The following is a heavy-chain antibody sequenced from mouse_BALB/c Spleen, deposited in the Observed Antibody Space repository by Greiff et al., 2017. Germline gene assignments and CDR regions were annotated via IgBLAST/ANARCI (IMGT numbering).Heavy chain of an antibody. CDR1: GFTFSSYY. D-gene: IGHD1-1*01. CDR3: ARRGTTVPFAY. J-gene: IGHJ3*01. V-gene: IGHV5-6-2*01. CDR2: INSNGGST. Sequence: EVKLQESGGGLVKLGGSLKLSCAASGFTFSSYYMSWVRQTPEKRLELVAAINSNGGSTYYPDTVKGRFTISRDNAKNTLYLQMSSLKSEDTALYYCARRGTTVPFAYWGQGTLVTVSA.